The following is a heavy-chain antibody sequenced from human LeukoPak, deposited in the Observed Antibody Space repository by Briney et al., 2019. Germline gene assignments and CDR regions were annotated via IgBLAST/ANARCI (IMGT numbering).Heavy chain of an antibody. CDR1: GGTFSSYA. Sequence: AGPSVQVSCKASGGTFSSYAISWVRQAPGQGLEWMGGIIPIFGTTNYAQKFQDRVTITADKSTSTAYMELSSLRSEDTAVYYCARVVGLTGYSSSWYSGYHYYMDVWGKGTTVTVSS. CDR3: ARVVGLTGYSSSWYSGYHYYMDV. J-gene: IGHJ6*03. V-gene: IGHV1-69*06. CDR2: IIPIFGTT. D-gene: IGHD6-13*01.